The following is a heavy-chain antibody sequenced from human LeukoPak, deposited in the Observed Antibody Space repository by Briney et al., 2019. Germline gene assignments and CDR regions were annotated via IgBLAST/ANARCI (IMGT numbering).Heavy chain of an antibody. D-gene: IGHD5-12*01. CDR3: ARSLYSGYDYYFDY. V-gene: IGHV1-69*02. Sequence: ASVKVSCKASGATFSSYTISWVRQAPGQGLEWMGRIIPILGIANYAQKFQGRVTITADKSTSTAYMELSSLRSEDTAVYYCARSLYSGYDYYFDYWGQGTLVTVSS. CDR1: GATFSSYT. J-gene: IGHJ4*02. CDR2: IIPILGIA.